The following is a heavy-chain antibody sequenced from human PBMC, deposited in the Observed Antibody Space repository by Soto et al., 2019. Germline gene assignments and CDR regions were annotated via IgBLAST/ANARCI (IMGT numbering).Heavy chain of an antibody. J-gene: IGHJ4*02. CDR2: ISGGGVST. Sequence: EVQLLESGGALVQPGGSLRLSCAASGFTFSSSALSSVRQAPGKGLEWVSAISGGGVSTYYADSVKGRFTISRDNSRNTLYLQMHSLRAEVTAVYYCAQDRLIAGFIPDSWGQGTLVTVSS. CDR3: AQDRLIAGFIPDS. V-gene: IGHV3-23*01. CDR1: GFTFSSSA. D-gene: IGHD6-13*01.